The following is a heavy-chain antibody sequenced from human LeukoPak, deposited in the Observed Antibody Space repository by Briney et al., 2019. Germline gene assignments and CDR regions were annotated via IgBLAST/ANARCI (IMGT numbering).Heavy chain of an antibody. CDR3: ARGHGGWYSFDY. V-gene: IGHV3-11*05. D-gene: IGHD6-19*01. Sequence: GGSLRLSCAASGFTFSDYYMSWIRQAPGKGLEWVSYIGSSGSYTNYADSVKGRFTISRDNAKNSLYLQMNSLRAEDTAVYYCARGHGGWYSFDYWGQGTLVTVSS. J-gene: IGHJ4*02. CDR2: IGSSGSYT. CDR1: GFTFSDYY.